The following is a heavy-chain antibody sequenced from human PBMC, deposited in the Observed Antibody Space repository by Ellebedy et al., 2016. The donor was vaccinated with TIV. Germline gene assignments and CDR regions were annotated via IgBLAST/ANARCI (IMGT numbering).Heavy chain of an antibody. D-gene: IGHD3-10*01. V-gene: IGHV1-18*01. J-gene: IGHJ4*02. CDR3: AAVDGSGRPFVYFDY. CDR2: ISTYNGDT. CDR1: GYTFTSSG. Sequence: ASVKVSXKASGYTFTSSGITWVRQAPGQGLEWMGWISTYNGDTNSAPQLQGRVTMTTDTSTSTAYMELRSLRSDDTAVYYCAAVDGSGRPFVYFDYWGQGTLVTVSS.